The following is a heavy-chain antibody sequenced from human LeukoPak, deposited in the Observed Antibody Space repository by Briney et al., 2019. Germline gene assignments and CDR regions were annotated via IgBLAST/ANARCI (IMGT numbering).Heavy chain of an antibody. CDR1: GLTVRSNY. CDR3: ARHNWNYYSFGMDV. J-gene: IGHJ6*02. CDR2: IYSGGSS. Sequence: GRSLRLSCAASGLTVRSNYMSWVRQAPGKGLEWVSIIYSGGSSYYADSVKGGFSISRDNSKNTLYLQMNSLRAEDTAVYYCARHNWNYYSFGMDVWGQGTTVTVSS. V-gene: IGHV3-66*04. D-gene: IGHD1-20*01.